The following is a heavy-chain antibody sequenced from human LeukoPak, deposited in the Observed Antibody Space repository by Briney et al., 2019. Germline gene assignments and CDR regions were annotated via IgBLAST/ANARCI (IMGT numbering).Heavy chain of an antibody. CDR3: ARALDLQH. Sequence: GGSLRPSCAASGFTFSSYEMNWVRQAPGKGLEWVSYMSSSGTKIYYADSVKGRFTISRDNAKNSLYLQMNSLRVEDTGVYYCARALDLQHWGQGTLVTVSS. CDR2: MSSSGTKI. J-gene: IGHJ1*01. V-gene: IGHV3-48*03. CDR1: GFTFSSYE.